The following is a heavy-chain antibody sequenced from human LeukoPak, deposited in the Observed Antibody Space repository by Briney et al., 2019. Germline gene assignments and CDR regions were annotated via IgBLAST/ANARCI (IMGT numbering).Heavy chain of an antibody. V-gene: IGHV3-30*04. D-gene: IGHD2-2*01. CDR2: ISYDGSNK. Sequence: GRSLRLSCAASGFTFSSYAMHRVRQAPGKGLEWVAVISYDGSNKYYADSVKGRFTISRDNSKNTLYLQMNSLRAEDTAVYYCARGVVPAAYYYYGMDVWGKGTTVTVSS. CDR3: ARGVVPAAYYYYGMDV. CDR1: GFTFSSYA. J-gene: IGHJ6*04.